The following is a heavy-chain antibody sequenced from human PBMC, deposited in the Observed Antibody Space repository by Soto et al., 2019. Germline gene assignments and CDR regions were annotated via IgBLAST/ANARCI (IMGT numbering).Heavy chain of an antibody. D-gene: IGHD3-10*01. V-gene: IGHV3-53*02. CDR2: IHTGGAT. CDR3: ATGGSKRVRGAIVEVFHLEF. J-gene: IGHJ4*02. Sequence: ELQLVESGGGLIQPGGSLRLSCVASGLTVTRNYMTWVRLAPGKGLECVSVIHTGGATHYTDSVKGRFTVSRDESKNALVLQRNSLKVEDTAVYYCATGGSKRVRGAIVEVFHLEFWGRGTGVTVSS. CDR1: GLTVTRNY.